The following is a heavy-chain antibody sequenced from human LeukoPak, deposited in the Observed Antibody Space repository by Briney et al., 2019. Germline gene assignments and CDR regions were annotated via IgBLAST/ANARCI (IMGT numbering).Heavy chain of an antibody. Sequence: SETLSLTCAVYGGSFSGYYWSWIRQPPGKGLEWIGEINHRGSTNYNPSLKSRVTISVDTSKNQFSLKLSSVTAADTAVYYCARKSNIVVVPAAGPPNWFDPWGQGTLVTVSS. CDR3: ARKSNIVVVPAAGPPNWFDP. V-gene: IGHV4-34*01. D-gene: IGHD2-2*01. CDR1: GGSFSGYY. CDR2: INHRGST. J-gene: IGHJ5*02.